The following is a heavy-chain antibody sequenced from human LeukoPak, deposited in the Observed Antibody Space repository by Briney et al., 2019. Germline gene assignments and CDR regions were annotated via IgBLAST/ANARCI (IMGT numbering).Heavy chain of an antibody. CDR3: ARGKYSSLFDY. V-gene: IGHV3-7*01. CDR2: IKQDGSEK. CDR1: GFTFSTYW. D-gene: IGHD6-6*01. J-gene: IGHJ4*02. Sequence: GGSLRLSCAASGFTFSTYWMSWVRQAPGKGLEWVANIKQDGSEKYYVDSVKGRFTISRDNAKNSLYLQMNSLRAEDTAVYYCARGKYSSLFDYWGQGTLVTVSS.